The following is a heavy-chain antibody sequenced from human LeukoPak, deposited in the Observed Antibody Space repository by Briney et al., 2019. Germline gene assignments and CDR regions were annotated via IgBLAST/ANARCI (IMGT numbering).Heavy chain of an antibody. CDR1: GYTFTSYG. J-gene: IGHJ4*02. V-gene: IGHV1-18*01. Sequence: ASVKVSCKASGYTFTSYGISWVRQAPGQGLEWMGWISAYNGNTNYAQKLQGRVTITTDTSTSTAYMELRSLRSDDTAVYYCARDHMTTVTTGYWGQGTLVTVSS. D-gene: IGHD4-17*01. CDR2: ISAYNGNT. CDR3: ARDHMTTVTTGY.